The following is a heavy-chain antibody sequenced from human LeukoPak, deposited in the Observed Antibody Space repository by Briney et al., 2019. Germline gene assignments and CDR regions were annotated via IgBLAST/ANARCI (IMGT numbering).Heavy chain of an antibody. D-gene: IGHD3-16*01. CDR3: AKPSIMVTSPFDY. CDR2: ISGSGGST. Sequence: QPGGSLRLSCAASGLTFSSYAMSWVRQALGKGLEWVSAISGSGGSTYYADSVKGRFTISRDNSKNTLYLQMNSPRAEDTAVYYCAKPSIMVTSPFDYWGQGTLSPSPQ. CDR1: GLTFSSYA. J-gene: IGHJ4*02. V-gene: IGHV3-23*01.